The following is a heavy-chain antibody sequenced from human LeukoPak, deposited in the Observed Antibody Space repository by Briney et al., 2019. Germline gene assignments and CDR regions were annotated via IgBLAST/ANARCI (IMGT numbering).Heavy chain of an antibody. CDR3: ARERYGSGSYYYYGMDV. D-gene: IGHD3-10*01. V-gene: IGHV5-10-1*01. CDR1: GYSFTNYW. Sequence: GESLKISCKGSGYSFTNYWIAWVRQMPGKGLEWMGRIDPSDSYTNYSPSFQGHVTISADKSISTAYLQWSSLKASDTAMYYCARERYGSGSYYYYGMDVWGQGTTVTVSS. CDR2: IDPSDSYT. J-gene: IGHJ6*02.